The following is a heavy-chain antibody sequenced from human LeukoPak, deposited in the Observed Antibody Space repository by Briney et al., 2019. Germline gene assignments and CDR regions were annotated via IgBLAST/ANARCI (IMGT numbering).Heavy chain of an antibody. CDR3: ARDAYDILTGDAYYFDY. CDR2: ISSSSSTI. V-gene: IGHV3-48*04. D-gene: IGHD3-9*01. CDR1: GFTFSSYS. J-gene: IGHJ4*02. Sequence: GGSLRLSCAASGFTFSSYSMNWVRQAPGKGLEWVSYISSSSSTIYYADSVKGRFTISRDNAKNSLYLQMNSLRAEDTAVYYCARDAYDILTGDAYYFDYWGQGTLVTVSS.